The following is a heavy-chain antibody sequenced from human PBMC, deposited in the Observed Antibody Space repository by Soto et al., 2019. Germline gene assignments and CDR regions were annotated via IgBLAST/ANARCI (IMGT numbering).Heavy chain of an antibody. Sequence: SETLSLTCTVSGGSISSSSYYWGWIRQPPGKGLEWIGSIYYSGSTYYNPSLKSRVTISVDTSKNQFSLKLSSVTAADTAVYYCASQTTVTTDFQHWGQGTLVTVSS. CDR3: ASQTTVTTDFQH. CDR2: IYYSGST. CDR1: GGSISSSSYY. V-gene: IGHV4-39*01. J-gene: IGHJ1*01. D-gene: IGHD4-17*01.